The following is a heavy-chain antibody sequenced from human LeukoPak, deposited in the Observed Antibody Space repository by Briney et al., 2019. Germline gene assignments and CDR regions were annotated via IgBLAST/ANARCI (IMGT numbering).Heavy chain of an antibody. CDR2: INPSGGST. Sequence: ASVKVSCKASGYTFTSYYMHWVRQAPGQGLEWMGIINPSGGSTSYAQKFQGRVTMTRDTSTSTVYMELSSLRSKDTAVYYCAGAIAAAASFDYWGQGTLVTVSS. J-gene: IGHJ4*02. D-gene: IGHD6-13*01. V-gene: IGHV1-46*01. CDR1: GYTFTSYY. CDR3: AGAIAAAASFDY.